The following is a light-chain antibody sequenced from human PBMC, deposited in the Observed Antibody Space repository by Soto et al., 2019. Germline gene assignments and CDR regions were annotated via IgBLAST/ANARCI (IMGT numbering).Light chain of an antibody. CDR2: DVI. CDR3: CSYAGSRRV. CDR1: SSDVGGYNY. V-gene: IGLV2-11*01. Sequence: QSALTQPRSVSGSPGQSVTISCIGTSSDVGGYNYVSWYQQHPGKAPKLMIYDVIKRPSGVPHRLSGSKSGNTASLTISGLQAEDEADYYCCSYAGSRRVFGTGTKVTVL. J-gene: IGLJ1*01.